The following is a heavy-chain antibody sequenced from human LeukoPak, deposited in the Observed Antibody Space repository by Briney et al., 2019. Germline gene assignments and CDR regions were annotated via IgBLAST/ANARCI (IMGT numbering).Heavy chain of an antibody. CDR2: MNPGSGNT. V-gene: IGHV1-8*01. CDR3: ARGPPNWGYDY. J-gene: IGHJ4*02. Sequence: ASVKVSCKASGYTFTSYDINWVRQTTGQGLEWMGWMNPGSGNTGYAQKFQDRVTMTRNTSISTAYMELSSLRSDDTAVYYCARGPPNWGYDYWGPGTLVTVSS. D-gene: IGHD7-27*01. CDR1: GYTFTSYD.